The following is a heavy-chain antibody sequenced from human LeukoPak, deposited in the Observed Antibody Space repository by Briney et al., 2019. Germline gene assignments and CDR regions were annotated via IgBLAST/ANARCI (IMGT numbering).Heavy chain of an antibody. CDR3: ARDPPSYYDFWSGSDP. J-gene: IGHJ5*02. CDR1: GFTFNNYI. D-gene: IGHD3-3*01. Sequence: PGGSLRLSCAASGFTFNNYIMNWVRQAPGKGLEWVSSISSSSDYIYYADSVKGRFTISRDNAKNSLYLQMNSLRAEDTAVYYCARDPPSYYDFWSGSDPWGQGTLVTVSS. CDR2: ISSSSDYI. V-gene: IGHV3-21*01.